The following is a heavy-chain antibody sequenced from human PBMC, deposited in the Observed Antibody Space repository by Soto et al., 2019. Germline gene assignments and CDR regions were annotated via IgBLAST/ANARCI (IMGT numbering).Heavy chain of an antibody. J-gene: IGHJ5*02. CDR2: VYYTGST. CDR3: ARDLPLVRCRSGLLNWCDP. CDR1: GGSVNNGNYY. V-gene: IGHV4-61*03. D-gene: IGHD3-10*01. Sequence: PSETLSLTCTVSGGSVNNGNYYWSWIRQPPGKELEWIGYVYYTGSTYSNPSLKRRLTLTIDTSKNHFSLNLTSVTAADTAVYYCARDLPLVRCRSGLLNWCDPWGQGALVTVSS.